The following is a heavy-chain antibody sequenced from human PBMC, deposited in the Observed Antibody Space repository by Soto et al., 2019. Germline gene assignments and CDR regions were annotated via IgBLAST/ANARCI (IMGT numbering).Heavy chain of an antibody. Sequence: GSLRLSCAASGFTFSDYYMSWIRQAPGKGLEWVSYISSSGSTIYYADSVKGRFTISRDNAKNSLYLQMNSLRAEDTAVYYCAKDREYSYANDAFDIWGQGTMVTVSS. CDR2: ISSSGSTI. D-gene: IGHD5-18*01. CDR3: AKDREYSYANDAFDI. CDR1: GFTFSDYY. V-gene: IGHV3-11*01. J-gene: IGHJ3*02.